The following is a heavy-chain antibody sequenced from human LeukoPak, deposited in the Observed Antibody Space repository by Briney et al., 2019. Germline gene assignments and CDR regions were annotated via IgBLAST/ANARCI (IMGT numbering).Heavy chain of an antibody. Sequence: PGGSLRLSCAASGFTFSSYAMSWVRQAPGKGLEWVSAISGSGGSTYYADSVKGRFTISRDNSKNTLYLQMNSLRAEDTAVYYCAKEEYYDSSGPDAFDIWGQGTMVTVSS. CDR2: ISGSGGST. CDR3: AKEEYYDSSGPDAFDI. CDR1: GFTFSSYA. D-gene: IGHD3-22*01. V-gene: IGHV3-23*01. J-gene: IGHJ3*02.